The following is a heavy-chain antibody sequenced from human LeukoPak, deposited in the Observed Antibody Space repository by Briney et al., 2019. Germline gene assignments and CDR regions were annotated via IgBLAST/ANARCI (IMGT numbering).Heavy chain of an antibody. CDR1: GYTFIGHY. Sequence: ASVKVSCKASGYTFIGHYIHWVRQAPGQGLEWMGWINPNSGGTNYAQKFQGRVTMTRDTSISTAYMELSRLISDDTAVYHCARAHCSSTNCYQFDYWGQGTLVTASS. D-gene: IGHD2-2*01. CDR3: ARAHCSSTNCYQFDY. V-gene: IGHV1-2*02. CDR2: INPNSGGT. J-gene: IGHJ4*02.